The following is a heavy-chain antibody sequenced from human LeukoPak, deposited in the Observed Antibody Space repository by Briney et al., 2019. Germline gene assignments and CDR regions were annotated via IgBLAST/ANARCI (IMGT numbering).Heavy chain of an antibody. V-gene: IGHV4-39*01. CDR2: IDYSKNT. D-gene: IGHD5-18*01. J-gene: IGHJ4*02. Sequence: PSQTLSLTCTVSGASISSSSAYWGWIRQPPGKGLEWIGSIDYSKNTYYNPYLKSRVTISADTFNNQFPLTLGSVSATDTAVYYCVSPRGFSYGYFDYWGQGTMVTVSS. CDR3: VSPRGFSYGYFDY. CDR1: GASISSSSAY.